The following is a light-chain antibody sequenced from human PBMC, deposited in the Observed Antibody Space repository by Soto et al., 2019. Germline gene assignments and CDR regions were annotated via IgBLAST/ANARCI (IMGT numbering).Light chain of an antibody. J-gene: IGLJ1*01. Sequence: QSVLTQPPSASGTPRQRVTISCSGSSSNIGSNYVYWYQQLPGTAPKLLIYRNNQRPSGVHDRFSGSKSGTSASLAISGLRSEDEADYYCAAWDDSLSGYVFGPGTKLT. V-gene: IGLV1-47*01. CDR2: RNN. CDR1: SSNIGSNY. CDR3: AAWDDSLSGYV.